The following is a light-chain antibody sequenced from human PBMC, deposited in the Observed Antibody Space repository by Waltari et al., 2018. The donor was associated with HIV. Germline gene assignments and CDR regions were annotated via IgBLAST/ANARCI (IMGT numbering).Light chain of an antibody. CDR3: QQYNSCPLT. CDR1: QRVSRN. Sequence: RASQRVSRNLAWYQQKPGQAPRLLSYGASTMATGIPARFSGSGSGTEFTLTISSLQPEDFVVYYCQQYNSCPLTFGQGTKVEIK. CDR2: GAS. V-gene: IGKV3-15*01. J-gene: IGKJ1*01.